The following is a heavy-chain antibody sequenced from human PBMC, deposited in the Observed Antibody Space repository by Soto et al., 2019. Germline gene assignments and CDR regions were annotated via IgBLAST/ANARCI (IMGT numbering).Heavy chain of an antibody. V-gene: IGHV1-69*12. CDR1: GGSLSNYG. Sequence: QVQLVQSGAEVKKPGSSVKVSCKASGGSLSNYGISWVRQAPGQGLEWMGEIIPVFDTANYAQKFQGRVTITADESTNIVYMDVTSLRSEDTAVYYCARGDATKIVVTTYYAMDVWGQGTTVTVSS. J-gene: IGHJ6*02. CDR2: IIPVFDTA. CDR3: ARGDATKIVVTTYYAMDV. D-gene: IGHD4-17*01.